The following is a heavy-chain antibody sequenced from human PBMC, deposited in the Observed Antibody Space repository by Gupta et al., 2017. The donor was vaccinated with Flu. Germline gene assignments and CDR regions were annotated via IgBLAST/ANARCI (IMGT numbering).Heavy chain of an antibody. CDR1: GYNFTSYG. Sequence: LKLVQSGAEVKKPGASVKVSCKASGYNFTSYGISWVRQAPGQGLEWMGWISAYNGNTNYAQKLQGRVTMTTDTSTSTAYMELRSLRSDDTAVYYCARGGWLLFRFPHPYYGMDVWGQGTTVTVSS. CDR2: ISAYNGNT. D-gene: IGHD3-3*01. CDR3: ARGGWLLFRFPHPYYGMDV. J-gene: IGHJ6*02. V-gene: IGHV1-18*01.